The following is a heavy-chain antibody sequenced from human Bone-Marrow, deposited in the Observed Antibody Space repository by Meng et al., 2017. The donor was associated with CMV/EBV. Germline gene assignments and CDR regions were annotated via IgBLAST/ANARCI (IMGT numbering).Heavy chain of an antibody. V-gene: IGHV3-30*02. CDR3: AKDGATRRVSYYGMDV. Sequence: GESLKISCTASGFTFGSYATHWVRQAPGKGLEWVAFTAYDGSNKYYADSVKGRFTISRDNSRKTLYLQMNSLRPEDTAVYYCAKDGATRRVSYYGMDVWGQGTTVTVSS. CDR2: TAYDGSNK. CDR1: GFTFGSYA. J-gene: IGHJ6*02. D-gene: IGHD6-6*01.